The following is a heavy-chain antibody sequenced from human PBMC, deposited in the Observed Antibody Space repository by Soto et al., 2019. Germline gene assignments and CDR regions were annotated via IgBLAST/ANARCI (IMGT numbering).Heavy chain of an antibody. CDR2: IYYSGST. J-gene: IGHJ6*02. Sequence: QVQLQESGPGLVKPSETLSLTCTVSGGSVSSGSYYWSWIRQPPGKGLEWIGYIYYSGSTNYNPSLKSRVTQSVDTSNNQFSLKLSSVTAADTAVYYCARERVERYYYYGMDVWGQGTTVTVSS. CDR1: GGSVSSGSYY. V-gene: IGHV4-61*01. D-gene: IGHD3-10*01. CDR3: ARERVERYYYYGMDV.